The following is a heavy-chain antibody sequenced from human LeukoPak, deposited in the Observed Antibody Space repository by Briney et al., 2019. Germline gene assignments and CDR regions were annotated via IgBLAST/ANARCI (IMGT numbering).Heavy chain of an antibody. Sequence: PSETLSLTSTVSGGSISSYSCSWILQTPGKGLEWIGTIFYSGTTYYNPSLTSRVTISVYTTKNQFSLKMSSLSPPHTAAYNCAAQSLLCHYYGGQGTLIIVSS. V-gene: IGHV4-59*05. D-gene: IGHD2/OR15-2a*01. CDR2: IFYSGTT. CDR3: AAQSLLCHYY. CDR1: GGSISSYS. J-gene: IGHJ4*02.